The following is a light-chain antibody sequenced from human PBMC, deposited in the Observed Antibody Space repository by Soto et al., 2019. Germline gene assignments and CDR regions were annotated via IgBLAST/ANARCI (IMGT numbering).Light chain of an antibody. Sequence: QSVLTQPPSVSGAPGQRVTISCTGSSSNIGAGYDVHWYQQLPGTAPKLLIYGNSNRPSGVPDRFSGSKSGTSASLAITGLQAEDEADYYCQSYXXXLSAPFGTGTKLTV. V-gene: IGLV1-40*01. CDR3: QSYXXXLSAP. J-gene: IGLJ1*01. CDR2: GNS. CDR1: SSNIGAGYD.